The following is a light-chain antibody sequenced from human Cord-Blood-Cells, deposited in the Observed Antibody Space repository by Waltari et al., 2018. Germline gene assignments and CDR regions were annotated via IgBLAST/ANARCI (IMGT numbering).Light chain of an antibody. J-gene: IGLJ2*01. CDR3: SSYTSSSTLVV. V-gene: IGLV2-14*01. CDR2: DVS. CDR1: SRDVGGYNY. Sequence: QSALTQPASVSGSPGQSITISCTGTSRDVGGYNYLSWYQQHPCKAPKLMIYDVSNRPSGVSNRFSGSKSGNTASLTISGLQAEDEADYYCSSYTSSSTLVVFGGGTKLTVL.